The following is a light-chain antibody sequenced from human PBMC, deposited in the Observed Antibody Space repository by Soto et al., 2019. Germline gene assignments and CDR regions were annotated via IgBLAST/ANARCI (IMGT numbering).Light chain of an antibody. J-gene: IGLJ1*01. V-gene: IGLV3-21*04. Sequence: SYELTQPPSVSVAPEKTARITCGGNNIGSKRVHWYRQKPGQAPVLVIYYDSDRPSGIPERFSGSNSGNTATLTISRVKAGDEAEYYCQVWDITADHYVFGTGTKVTVL. CDR3: QVWDITADHYV. CDR1: NIGSKR. CDR2: YDS.